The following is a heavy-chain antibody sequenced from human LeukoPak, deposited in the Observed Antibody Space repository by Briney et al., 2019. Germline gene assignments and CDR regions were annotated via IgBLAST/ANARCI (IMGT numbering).Heavy chain of an antibody. J-gene: IGHJ4*02. CDR2: IYTSGST. Sequence: SETLSLTCTVSGDSISSSGYYWSWIRQPAGKGLEWIGRIYTSGSTNYNPSLKSRVTISVDTSKNQFSLKLSSVTAADTAVYFCARAGGSYDSSGYYFKWGQGTLVTVSS. D-gene: IGHD3-22*01. V-gene: IGHV4-61*02. CDR3: ARAGGSYDSSGYYFK. CDR1: GDSISSSGYY.